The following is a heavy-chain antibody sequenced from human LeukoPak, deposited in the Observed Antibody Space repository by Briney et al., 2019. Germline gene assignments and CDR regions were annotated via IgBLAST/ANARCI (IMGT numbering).Heavy chain of an antibody. CDR1: GFTFSNYW. Sequence: GGSLRLSCAASGFTFSNYWMTWVRQAPGKGLEWVANIKHDGSEDYYLDSVKGRFTISRDNAKSSMWLQMNSLRDEDTAVYYCARCTRYYDILTGYSSRSFDYWGQGTLVTVSS. V-gene: IGHV3-7*01. CDR3: ARCTRYYDILTGYSSRSFDY. J-gene: IGHJ4*02. CDR2: IKHDGSED. D-gene: IGHD3-9*01.